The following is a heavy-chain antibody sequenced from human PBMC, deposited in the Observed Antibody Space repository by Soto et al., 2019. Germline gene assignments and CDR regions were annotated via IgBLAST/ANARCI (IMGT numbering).Heavy chain of an antibody. CDR2: ISGSGGST. CDR3: AKDLDIVVVVAAHNWFDP. CDR1: GFTFSSYA. D-gene: IGHD2-15*01. V-gene: IGHV3-23*01. J-gene: IGHJ5*02. Sequence: GGSLRLSCAASGFTFSSYAMSWVRQAPGKGLEWVSAISGSGGSTYYADSVKGRFTISRDNSKNTLYLQMNSLRAEDTAVYYCAKDLDIVVVVAAHNWFDPWGQGTLVTVSS.